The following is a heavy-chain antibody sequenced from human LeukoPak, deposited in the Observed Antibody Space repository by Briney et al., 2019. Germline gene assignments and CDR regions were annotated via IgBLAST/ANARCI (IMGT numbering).Heavy chain of an antibody. V-gene: IGHV3-7*01. CDR1: GFTFSTYW. CDR3: ARDYRSSSGRSIDY. D-gene: IGHD6-6*01. J-gene: IGHJ4*02. Sequence: PGGSLRLSCAASGFTFSTYWMTWVRQAPGKGLEGVANLKQDGSEEYYVDSVKGRFTISRDNAKNLLYLQVNSLRAEDTAVYYCARDYRSSSGRSIDYWGQGTLVTVSS. CDR2: LKQDGSEE.